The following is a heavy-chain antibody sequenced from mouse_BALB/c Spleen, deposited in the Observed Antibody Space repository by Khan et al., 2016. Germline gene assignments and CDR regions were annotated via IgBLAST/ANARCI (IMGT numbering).Heavy chain of an antibody. CDR1: GYTFTSYW. Sequence: QVQLQQSGAELAKPGASVKMSCKASGYTFTSYWMHWVKQRPGQGLEWIGYINPSTGYTEYNQKFKDKATLTADKSSSTAYMQLSSLPSEDSAVYYCATGTWFAYWGQGTLVTVSA. CDR3: ATGTWFAY. D-gene: IGHD4-1*01. V-gene: IGHV1-7*01. J-gene: IGHJ3*01. CDR2: INPSTGYT.